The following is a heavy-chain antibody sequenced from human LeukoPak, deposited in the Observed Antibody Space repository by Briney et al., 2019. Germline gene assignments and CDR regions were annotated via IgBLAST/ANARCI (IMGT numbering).Heavy chain of an antibody. CDR3: AASITMVRGEDY. CDR2: ISWNSGSI. J-gene: IGHJ4*02. V-gene: IGHV3-9*01. Sequence: GGSLRLSCAASGFTFDDYAMHWVRQAPGKGLEWVSGISWNSGSIGYADSVKGRFTISRDNAKNSLYLQMNSLRAEDTALYYCAASITMVRGEDYWGQGTLVTVSS. D-gene: IGHD3-10*01. CDR1: GFTFDDYA.